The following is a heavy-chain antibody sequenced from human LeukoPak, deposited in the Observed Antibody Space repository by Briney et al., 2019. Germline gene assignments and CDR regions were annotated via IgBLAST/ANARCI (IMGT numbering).Heavy chain of an antibody. CDR1: GFTFSSYG. Sequence: GGSLRLSCAASGFTFSSYGMHWVRQAPGKGLEWVAVISYDGSNKYYADSVKGRFTISRDNSKNTLYLQMNSLRAEDTAVYYCAKDRVSVYGDYVMEEYFQHWGQGTLVTVSP. CDR2: ISYDGSNK. V-gene: IGHV3-30*18. CDR3: AKDRVSVYGDYVMEEYFQH. D-gene: IGHD4-17*01. J-gene: IGHJ1*01.